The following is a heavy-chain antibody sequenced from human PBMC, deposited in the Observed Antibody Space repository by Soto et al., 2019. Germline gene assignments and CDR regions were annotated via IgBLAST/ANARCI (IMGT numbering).Heavy chain of an antibody. J-gene: IGHJ3*02. D-gene: IGHD1-26*01. CDR2: ISSSGNTK. Sequence: EVQLVESGGDLVQPGGSLRLSCAASGFSLSDYEMNWVRQAPGKGLEWVSYISSSGNTKYYADSVKGRFTISRDNAKNSVYLHMNSLRGEDTAVYFCATGPTTFDTFDIWGQGTMVTVSS. CDR1: GFSLSDYE. V-gene: IGHV3-48*03. CDR3: ATGPTTFDTFDI.